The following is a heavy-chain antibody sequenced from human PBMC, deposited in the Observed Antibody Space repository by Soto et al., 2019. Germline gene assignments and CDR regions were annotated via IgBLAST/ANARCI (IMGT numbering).Heavy chain of an antibody. CDR2: ISGYNGNT. D-gene: IGHD2-21*01. CDR1: GNTFNTFA. V-gene: IGHV1-18*01. Sequence: QVQLVQSGPKVKKPGASVKVPSKPSGNTFNTFAITGVRQAPEQGLDWRGWISGYNGNTNYEQTLQGRGTMTTDTSTSTAYLELRSLRSDDTAVYYCARTVEYDSIPYYYADFWGQGTLVTVSS. CDR3: ARTVEYDSIPYYYADF. J-gene: IGHJ4*01.